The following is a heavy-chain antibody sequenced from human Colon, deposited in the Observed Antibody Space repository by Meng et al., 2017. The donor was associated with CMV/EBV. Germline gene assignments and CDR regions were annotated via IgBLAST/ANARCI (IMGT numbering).Heavy chain of an antibody. V-gene: IGHV3-30*02. CDR2: IRFDGSQQ. CDR1: GFIFSHYS. J-gene: IGHJ4*02. Sequence: VESGGGGVQPGGSLRLSCVTSGFIFSHYSMQWVRQSPGKGLEWVAHIRFDGSQQFYVQSVKGRFTVSRHDPKNTLYLQMNDLRPEDTGVYYCATDHLWGMPNWGRGTLVTVSS. CDR3: ATDHLWGMPN. D-gene: IGHD3-3*02.